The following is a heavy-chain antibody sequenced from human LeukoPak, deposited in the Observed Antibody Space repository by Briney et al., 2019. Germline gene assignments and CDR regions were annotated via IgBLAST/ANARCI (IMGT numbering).Heavy chain of an antibody. CDR1: GGTFSSYA. Sequence: SVKVSCKASGGTFSSYAISWVRQAPGQGLEWMGRIIPIFGTANYAQKFQGRVTITTDESTSTAYMELSSLRSEDTAAYYCARAGGYSYGYPYWGQGTLVTVSS. J-gene: IGHJ4*02. D-gene: IGHD5-18*01. CDR2: IIPIFGTA. CDR3: ARAGGYSYGYPY. V-gene: IGHV1-69*05.